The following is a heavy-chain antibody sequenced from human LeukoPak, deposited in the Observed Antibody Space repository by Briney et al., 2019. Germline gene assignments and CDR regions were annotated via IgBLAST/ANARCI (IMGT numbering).Heavy chain of an antibody. J-gene: IGHJ3*02. V-gene: IGHV3-23*01. CDR1: GFTFSSYA. CDR3: AKGRYYYDSSDAFDI. Sequence: GGSLRLSCAASGFTFSSYAMSWVRQAPGKGLEWVSAISGSGGSTYYADSVKGRLTISRDNSKNTLFLQMNSLRAEDTAVCYCAKGRYYYDSSDAFDIWGQGTMVTVSS. CDR2: ISGSGGST. D-gene: IGHD3-22*01.